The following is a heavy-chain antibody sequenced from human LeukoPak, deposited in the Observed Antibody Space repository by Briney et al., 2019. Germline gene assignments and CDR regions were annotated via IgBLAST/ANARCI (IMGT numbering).Heavy chain of an antibody. CDR1: GYTFTGYY. V-gene: IGHV1-2*02. CDR2: INPNSGGT. D-gene: IGHD3-10*01. CDR3: AREDYYGSGSSNFDY. J-gene: IGHJ4*02. Sequence: ASVKVSCKASGYTFTGYYMDWVRQAPGQGLEWMGWINPNSGGTNYAQKFQGRVTMTRDTSISTAYMDLSRLRSDDTAVYYCAREDYYGSGSSNFDYWGQGTLVTVSS.